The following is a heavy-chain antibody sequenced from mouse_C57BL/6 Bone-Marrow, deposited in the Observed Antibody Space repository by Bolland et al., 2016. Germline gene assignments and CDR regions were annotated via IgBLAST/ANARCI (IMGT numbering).Heavy chain of an antibody. V-gene: IGHV1-61*01. D-gene: IGHD1-1*01. CDR3: ARLLRYS. Sequence: IGNIYPSDSETHYNQKFKDKATLTVDKSSSTAYMQLSSLTSEDSAVYYCARLLRYSWGQGTT. J-gene: IGHJ2*01. CDR2: IYPSDSET.